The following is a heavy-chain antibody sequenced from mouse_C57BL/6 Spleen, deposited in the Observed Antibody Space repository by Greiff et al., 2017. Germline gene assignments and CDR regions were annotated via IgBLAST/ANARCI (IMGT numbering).Heavy chain of an antibody. CDR3: ARDDGYFQTCDY. D-gene: IGHD2-3*01. Sequence: DVKLVESGGGLVKPGGSLKLSCAASGFTFSSYAMSWVRQTPEKRLEWVATISDGGSYTYYPDNVKGRFTISRDNAKNNLYLQMSHLKSEDTAMYYCARDDGYFQTCDYWGQGTTLTVSS. J-gene: IGHJ2*01. V-gene: IGHV5-4*01. CDR1: GFTFSSYA. CDR2: ISDGGSYT.